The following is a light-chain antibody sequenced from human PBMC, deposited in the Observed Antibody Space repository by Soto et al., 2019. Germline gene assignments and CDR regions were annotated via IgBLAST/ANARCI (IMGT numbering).Light chain of an antibody. J-gene: IGLJ3*02. CDR3: CSFAGSNSWV. CDR2: EAT. CDR1: SSDVGTYDL. V-gene: IGLV2-23*01. Sequence: QSALTQPASVSGSPGQSITISCTGSSSDVGTYDLDSWYQHHPGAAPKLMIYEATRRPSGISNRFSGSKSGNTASLTISGLQAEDEADYYCCSFAGSNSWVFGGGTQLTVL.